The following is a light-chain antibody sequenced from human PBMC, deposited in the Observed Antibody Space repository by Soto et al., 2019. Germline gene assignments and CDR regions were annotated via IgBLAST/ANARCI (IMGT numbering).Light chain of an antibody. Sequence: EVVWSQSPGTLSLSPGERATLSCRASQSVSSSYLAWYQQKPGQAPRLLIYDTYTRATGIPDRFSGSGSGTDFTLTISRLEPEDFAVYYCQQYGSSGTFGQGTKVDIK. CDR1: QSVSSSY. J-gene: IGKJ1*01. CDR3: QQYGSSGT. V-gene: IGKV3-20*01. CDR2: DTY.